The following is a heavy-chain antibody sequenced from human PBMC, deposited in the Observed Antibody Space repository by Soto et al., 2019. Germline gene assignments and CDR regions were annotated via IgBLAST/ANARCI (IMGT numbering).Heavy chain of an antibody. CDR3: ERGSFWSGYYTGVFAY. V-gene: IGHV3-33*01. CDR1: GFTFSSYG. J-gene: IGHJ4*02. D-gene: IGHD3-3*01. Sequence: PGGSLSLSCAASGFTFSSYGMHWVRQAPGKGLEWVAVIWYDGSNKYYADSVKGRFTISRDNSKNTLYLQMNSLRAEDTAVYYCERGSFWSGYYTGVFAYWGQGTLVTVSS. CDR2: IWYDGSNK.